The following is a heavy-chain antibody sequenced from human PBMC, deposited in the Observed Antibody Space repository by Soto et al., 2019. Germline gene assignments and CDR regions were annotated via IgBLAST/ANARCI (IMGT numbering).Heavy chain of an antibody. CDR3: AKDSDVAAAGTPAEYFQH. D-gene: IGHD6-13*01. Sequence: GGSLRLSFAACGFTFSSYGMHWVRQAPGKGLEWVAVISYDGSNKYYADSVKGRFTISRDNSKNTLYLQMNSLRAEDTAVYYCAKDSDVAAAGTPAEYFQHWGQGTLVTVSS. CDR1: GFTFSSYG. V-gene: IGHV3-30*18. CDR2: ISYDGSNK. J-gene: IGHJ1*01.